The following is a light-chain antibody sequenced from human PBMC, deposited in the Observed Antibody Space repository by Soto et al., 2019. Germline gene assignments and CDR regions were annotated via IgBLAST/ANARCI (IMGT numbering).Light chain of an antibody. J-gene: IGLJ1*01. CDR2: DVT. CDR3: QSYDKRLTAYV. V-gene: IGLV2-11*01. Sequence: QSALTQPRSVSGSPGQSVTISCTGTSSDVGGYSYVSWYQQHPGRAPKLMIYDVTKRPSGVPDRFSGSKSGNTASLAITGLQAEDEGHYYCQSYDKRLTAYVFGTGTKLTVL. CDR1: SSDVGGYSY.